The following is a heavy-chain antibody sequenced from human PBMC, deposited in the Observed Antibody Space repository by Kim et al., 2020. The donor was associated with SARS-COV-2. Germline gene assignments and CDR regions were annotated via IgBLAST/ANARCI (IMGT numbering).Heavy chain of an antibody. V-gene: IGHV4-39*01. Sequence: SETLSLTCTVSGGSISSSSYYWGWIRQPPGKGLEWIGSIYYSGSTYYNPSLKSRVTISVDTSKNQFSLKLSSVTAADTAVYYCARLKPSIAAAGDFDYWGQGTLVTVSS. D-gene: IGHD6-13*01. J-gene: IGHJ4*02. CDR2: IYYSGST. CDR3: ARLKPSIAAAGDFDY. CDR1: GGSISSSSYY.